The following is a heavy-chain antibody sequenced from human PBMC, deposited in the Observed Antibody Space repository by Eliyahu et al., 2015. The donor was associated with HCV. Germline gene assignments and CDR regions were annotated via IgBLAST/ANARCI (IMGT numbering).Heavy chain of an antibody. V-gene: IGHV3-23*01. CDR3: AKYVRGSHMSAQTIFDF. D-gene: IGHD3-10*02. J-gene: IGHJ4*02. CDR2: ITGSGDGA. CDR1: GFTFSDFA. Sequence: EVQLLESGGGLVQPGGSLRLSCXXSGFTFSDFAXTWVRQAPGRGLEWVSTITGSGDGAGYADFVKGHFTISRDNSKNTMSLQMDSLRVEDTAVYYCAKYVRGSHMSAQTIFDFWGQGTLVTVSS.